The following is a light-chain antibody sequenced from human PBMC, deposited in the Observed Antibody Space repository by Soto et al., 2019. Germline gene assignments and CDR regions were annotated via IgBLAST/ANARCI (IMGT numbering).Light chain of an antibody. CDR3: QHYGGMWT. V-gene: IGKV1-5*01. Sequence: DIQMTQSPSTLSASVGDRVTITCRASQSISNRLAWYQQKPGKAPKVLIYDASSLESGVPSRFSSSRSGTEFILTISSLQPDDFASYCCQHYGGMWTFGQGTKVEMK. CDR1: QSISNR. J-gene: IGKJ1*01. CDR2: DAS.